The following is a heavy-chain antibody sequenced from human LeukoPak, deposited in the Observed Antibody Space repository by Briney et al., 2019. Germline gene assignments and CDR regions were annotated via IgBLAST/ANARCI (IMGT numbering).Heavy chain of an antibody. V-gene: IGHV4-34*01. CDR3: VRGMVRGPPRYYGMDV. Sequence: SETLSLTCAVYGGSFSGYYWSWIRQPPRKGLEWIGEINHSGSTNYNPSLKSRVTISVDTSKNQFSLKLSSVTAADTAVYYCVRGMVRGPPRYYGMDVWGQGTTVTVSS. CDR1: GGSFSGYY. CDR2: INHSGST. J-gene: IGHJ6*02. D-gene: IGHD3-10*01.